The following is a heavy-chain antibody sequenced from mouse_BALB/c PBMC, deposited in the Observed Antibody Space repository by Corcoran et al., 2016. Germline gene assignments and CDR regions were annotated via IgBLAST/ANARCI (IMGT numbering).Heavy chain of an antibody. CDR1: GYTFTNYG. D-gene: IGHD2-4*01. CDR2: INTYTGEP. V-gene: IGHV9-1*02. CDR3: ARGLRRRDYYAMDY. Sequence: QIQLVQSGPELKKPGETVKISCKASGYTFTNYGMNWVKQAPGKGVKCMGWINTYTGEPTYADDFKGRFAFSLETSASTAYLQINNLKNEDMATYFCARGLRRRDYYAMDYCGQGTSVTVSS. J-gene: IGHJ4*01.